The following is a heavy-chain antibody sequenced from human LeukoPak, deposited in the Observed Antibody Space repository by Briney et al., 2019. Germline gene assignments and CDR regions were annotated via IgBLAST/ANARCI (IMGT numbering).Heavy chain of an antibody. CDR2: IHNSGTT. D-gene: IGHD5-18*01. CDR1: GGSISNGAHY. Sequence: PSETLSLTCTFSGGSISNGAHYWSWIRQHPGKGLEWIGSIHNSGTTYSNPSLMSRVTISLDTSKNQFSLKLSSVTAADTAVYFCASGPVDTAMVLHYFDYWGQGTLVTVSS. CDR3: ASGPVDTAMVLHYFDY. J-gene: IGHJ4*02. V-gene: IGHV4-31*03.